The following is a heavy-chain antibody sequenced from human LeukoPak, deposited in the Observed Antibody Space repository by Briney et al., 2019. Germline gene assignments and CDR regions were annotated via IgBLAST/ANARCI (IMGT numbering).Heavy chain of an antibody. CDR3: ANRAVSGAGALDY. CDR2: ITSGGSFI. Sequence: PGGSLRLSCAASGFTFSDYAMTWVRQAPGKGLEWVSTITSGGSFIYYADPVKGRFTISRDNSKNTLYLQMNSLRAEDTAVYYCANRAVSGAGALDYWGQGTLVTVSS. CDR1: GFTFSDYA. J-gene: IGHJ4*02. V-gene: IGHV3-23*05. D-gene: IGHD6-19*01.